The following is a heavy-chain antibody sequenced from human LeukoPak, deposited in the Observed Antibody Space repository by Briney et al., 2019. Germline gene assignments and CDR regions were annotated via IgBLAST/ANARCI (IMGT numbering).Heavy chain of an antibody. D-gene: IGHD6-19*01. CDR3: AREAVAGTDYMDV. V-gene: IGHV4-59*01. CDR2: IYYSGST. J-gene: IGHJ6*03. Sequence: SETLSLTCTVSGGSISSYYWSWIRQPPGKGLEWIGYIYYSGSTNYNPSLKSRVTISVDTSKNQFSLKLSSVTAADTAVYYCAREAVAGTDYMDVWGKGTTVTISS. CDR1: GGSISSYY.